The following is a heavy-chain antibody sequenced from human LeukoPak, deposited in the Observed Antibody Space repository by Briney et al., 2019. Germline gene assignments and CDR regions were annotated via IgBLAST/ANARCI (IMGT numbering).Heavy chain of an antibody. Sequence: SETLSLTCAVSGGSISSTNWWSWVRQPPGKGLEWIGEIYRSGTTNYKPSLKSRVTISLDKSRNHFSLKLTSVTAADSAVYYCARRSPYSTGWSSYFDYWGQGALVTVSS. CDR2: IYRSGTT. D-gene: IGHD6-19*01. J-gene: IGHJ4*02. CDR3: ARRSPYSTGWSSYFDY. V-gene: IGHV4-4*02. CDR1: GGSISSTNW.